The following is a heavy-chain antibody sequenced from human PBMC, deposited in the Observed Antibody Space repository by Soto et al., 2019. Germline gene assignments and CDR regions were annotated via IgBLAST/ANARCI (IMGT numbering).Heavy chain of an antibody. CDR1: GGTFSSYS. Sequence: QVPLVQSGAEVKQPGSSVKVSCKASGGTFSSYSINWVRQAPGQGLEWMGGIIPIFGTANYAKKFQGRVTLTADEATSTAHMELSSLRNADTAVYNWARPFKSCQGGWYYGPRGRGTLVPVSS. V-gene: IGHV1-69*01. CDR2: IIPIFGTA. D-gene: IGHD2-2*01. J-gene: IGHJ2*01. CDR3: ARPFKSCQGGWYYGP.